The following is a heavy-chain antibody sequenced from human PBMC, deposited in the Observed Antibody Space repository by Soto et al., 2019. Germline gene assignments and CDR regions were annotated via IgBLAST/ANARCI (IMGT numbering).Heavy chain of an antibody. D-gene: IGHD3-10*01. CDR3: TKIGGSRAFNY. CDR1: GFTFGDYA. CDR2: IRSKAYGGTT. Sequence: SLRHSYTASGFTFGDYAMSWVRQAPGKGLEWVGFIRSKAYGGTTEYAASVKGRFTISRDDSKSIAYLQMNSLKTEDTAVYDCTKIGGSRAFNYWAKRT. J-gene: IGHJ4*02. V-gene: IGHV3-49*04.